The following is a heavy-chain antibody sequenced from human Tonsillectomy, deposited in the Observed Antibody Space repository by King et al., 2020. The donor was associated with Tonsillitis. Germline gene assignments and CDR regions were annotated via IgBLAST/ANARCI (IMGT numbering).Heavy chain of an antibody. Sequence: VQLVESGGGVVQPGGSLRLSCAASGFTFDDYAMHWVRQAPGKGLEWVSLISGDGSSPYYADSVKGRFTISRDNSKNSLYLQMNSLRTEDTALYYCAKDRDFWSGYVDYWGQGTLVTVSS. J-gene: IGHJ4*02. CDR1: GFTFDDYA. CDR2: ISGDGSSP. V-gene: IGHV3-43*02. CDR3: AKDRDFWSGYVDY. D-gene: IGHD3-3*01.